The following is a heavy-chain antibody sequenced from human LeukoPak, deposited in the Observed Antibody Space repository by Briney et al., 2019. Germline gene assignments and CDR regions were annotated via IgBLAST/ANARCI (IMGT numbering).Heavy chain of an antibody. D-gene: IGHD2-15*01. CDR2: IYYSGST. CDR1: GGSISSYY. J-gene: IGHJ4*02. Sequence: SETLSLTCTVSGGSISSYYWSWIRQPPGKGLEWIGYIYYSGSTNYNPSLKSRVTISVDTSKNQFSLKLSSVTAADTAVYYCAGLGYCRGGSCYPFPPEDWGQGTLVTVSS. CDR3: AGLGYCRGGSCYPFPPED. V-gene: IGHV4-59*01.